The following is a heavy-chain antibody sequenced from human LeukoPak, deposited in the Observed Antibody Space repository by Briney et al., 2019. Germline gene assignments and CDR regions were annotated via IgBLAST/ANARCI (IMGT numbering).Heavy chain of an antibody. CDR1: GYSFTNYW. V-gene: IGHV5-51*01. Sequence: GESLKISCKGSGYSFTNYWIGWVRQMPGKGLEWMGIIYPGDSDTRYSPSFQGQVTISADKSISTVYLQWSSLKASDTAMYYCASYYYDSSGHEDYWGQGTLVTVSS. CDR3: ASYYYDSSGHEDY. CDR2: IYPGDSDT. D-gene: IGHD3-22*01. J-gene: IGHJ4*02.